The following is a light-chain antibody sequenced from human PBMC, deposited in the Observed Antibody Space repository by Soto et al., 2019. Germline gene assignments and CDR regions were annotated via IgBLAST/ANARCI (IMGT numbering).Light chain of an antibody. V-gene: IGKV3-15*01. Sequence: ELVMTQSPATLSVSPGERATLSCMARQSVSSNLAWYQQKPCQAPRLLIYGASTRATGIPARFSGSGSGTELTLTISSLQYEDFAVYYCQQYNNWPLYTFGQGTKLEIK. J-gene: IGKJ2*01. CDR2: GAS. CDR3: QQYNNWPLYT. CDR1: QSVSSN.